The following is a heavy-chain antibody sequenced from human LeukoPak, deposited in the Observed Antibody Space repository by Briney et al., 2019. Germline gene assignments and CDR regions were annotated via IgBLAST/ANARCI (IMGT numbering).Heavy chain of an antibody. CDR3: AKDLGQDHYYYYGMDV. CDR2: ISSDGSST. V-gene: IGHV3-74*01. Sequence: GGSLRLSCAASGFTFSSYWMHWVRQAPGKGLVWVSRISSDGSSTTYADSVKGRFTISRDNAKNTMYLQVNSLRAEDTAVYYCAKDLGQDHYYYYGMDVWGQGTTVTVSS. CDR1: GFTFSSYW. J-gene: IGHJ6*02. D-gene: IGHD2-15*01.